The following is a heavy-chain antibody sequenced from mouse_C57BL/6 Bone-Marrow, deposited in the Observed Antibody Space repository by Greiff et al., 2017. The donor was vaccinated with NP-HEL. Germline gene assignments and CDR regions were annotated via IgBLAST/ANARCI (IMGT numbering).Heavy chain of an antibody. Sequence: QVQLKQPGAELVRPGTSVKLSCKASGYTFTSYWMHWVKQRPGQGLEWIGVIDPSDSYTNYNQKFKGKATLTVDTSSSTAYMQLSSLTSEDAAVYYCARSQYAMDYWGQGTSVTVSS. CDR3: ARSQYAMDY. V-gene: IGHV1-59*01. CDR2: IDPSDSYT. CDR1: GYTFTSYW. J-gene: IGHJ4*01.